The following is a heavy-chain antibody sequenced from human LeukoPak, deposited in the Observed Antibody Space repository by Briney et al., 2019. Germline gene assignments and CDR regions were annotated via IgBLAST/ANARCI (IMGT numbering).Heavy chain of an antibody. Sequence: GGPLRLSCAASGFTFSSYSMNWVRQAPGKGLEWLSYISSSSSSIHYADSVKGRFTISRDNAKNSVHLQMNSLRDEDTAVYYCSRGRRGSSYWYFDLWGRGTLVTVSS. V-gene: IGHV3-48*02. CDR3: SRGRRGSSYWYFDL. CDR1: GFTFSSYS. J-gene: IGHJ2*01. CDR2: ISSSSSSI. D-gene: IGHD3-10*01.